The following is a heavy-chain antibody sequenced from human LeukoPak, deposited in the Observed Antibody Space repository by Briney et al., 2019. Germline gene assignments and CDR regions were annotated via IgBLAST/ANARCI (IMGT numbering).Heavy chain of an antibody. V-gene: IGHV4-34*01. J-gene: IGHJ4*02. CDR1: GGSFSGYY. Sequence: SETLSLTCAVYGGSFSGYYWSWIRQPPGKGLEWIGEINHSGSTNYNPSLKSRVTISVDTSKSQFPLKLSSVTAADTAVYYCARGTQTYYDKAPVDYWGQGTLVTVSS. CDR3: ARGTQTYYDKAPVDY. D-gene: IGHD3-22*01. CDR2: INHSGST.